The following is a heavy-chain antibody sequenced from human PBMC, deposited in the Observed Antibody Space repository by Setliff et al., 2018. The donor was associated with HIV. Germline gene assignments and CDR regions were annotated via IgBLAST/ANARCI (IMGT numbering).Heavy chain of an antibody. CDR2: IYHSGST. D-gene: IGHD3-22*01. J-gene: IGHJ4*02. Sequence: PSETLSLTCAVSGYSISSGYYWGWIRQPPGKGLEWIGSIYHSGSTYYNPSLKSRVTISVDPSKNQFSLKLSSVTAADTAVYYCARLLDLYYYDSSFDYWGQGTLVTVSS. CDR1: GYSISSGYY. CDR3: ARLLDLYYYDSSFDY. V-gene: IGHV4-38-2*01.